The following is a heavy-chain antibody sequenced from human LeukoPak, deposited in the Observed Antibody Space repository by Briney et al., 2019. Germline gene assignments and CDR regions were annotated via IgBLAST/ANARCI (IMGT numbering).Heavy chain of an antibody. CDR3: ARVPSGIRVSDAFDI. Sequence: GGSLRLSCAASGFTFSSYSMNWVRQTPGKGLEWVSSISSSSSYIYYADSVKGRFTISRDNAKNSLYLQMNSLRAEDTAVYYCARVPSGIRVSDAFDIWGQGTMVTVSS. CDR1: GFTFSSYS. CDR2: ISSSSSYI. D-gene: IGHD5/OR15-5a*01. J-gene: IGHJ3*02. V-gene: IGHV3-21*01.